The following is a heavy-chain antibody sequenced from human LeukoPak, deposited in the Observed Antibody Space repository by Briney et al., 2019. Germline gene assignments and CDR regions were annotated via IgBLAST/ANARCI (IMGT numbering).Heavy chain of an antibody. J-gene: IGHJ6*02. D-gene: IGHD3-16*01. V-gene: IGHV1-2*02. Sequence: GASVKVSCKASGYTFTSYYMHWVRQAPGQGLEWMGWINPNSGGTNYAQKFQGRVTMTRDTSISTAYMELSRLRSDDTAVYYCARGGALQGYYGMDVWGQGTTVTVSS. CDR3: ARGGALQGYYGMDV. CDR2: INPNSGGT. CDR1: GYTFTSYY.